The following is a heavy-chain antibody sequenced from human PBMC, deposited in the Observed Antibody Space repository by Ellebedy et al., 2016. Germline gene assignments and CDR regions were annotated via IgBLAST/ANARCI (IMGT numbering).Heavy chain of an antibody. D-gene: IGHD6-13*01. CDR3: ARACIAAAAYVGY. Sequence: ASVKVSXKASGYTFTSYAMHWVRQAPGQRLEWMGWINPNSGGTNYAQKFQGRVTMTRDTSISTAYMELSRLRSDDTAVYYCARACIAAAAYVGYWGQGTLVTVSS. J-gene: IGHJ4*02. CDR2: INPNSGGT. CDR1: GYTFTSYA. V-gene: IGHV1-2*02.